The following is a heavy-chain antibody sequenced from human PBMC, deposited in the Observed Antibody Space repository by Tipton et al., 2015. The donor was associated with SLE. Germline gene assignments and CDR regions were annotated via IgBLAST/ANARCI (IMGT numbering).Heavy chain of an antibody. J-gene: IGHJ3*02. D-gene: IGHD5-18*01. CDR1: GGSISSGGYY. CDR3: ARDTSVDTAMVRAFDI. V-gene: IGHV4-31*03. Sequence: TLSLTCTVSGGSISSGGYYWSWIRQHPGKGLEWIGYIYYSGSTYYNPSLKSRVTISIDTSKNQFSLKLSSVTAADTAVYYCARDTSVDTAMVRAFDIWGQGTMVTVSS. CDR2: IYYSGST.